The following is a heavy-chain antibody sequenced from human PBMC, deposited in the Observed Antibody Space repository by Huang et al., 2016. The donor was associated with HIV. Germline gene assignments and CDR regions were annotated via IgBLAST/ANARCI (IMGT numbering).Heavy chain of an antibody. CDR1: GGTFSSYA. CDR2: IIPMFGTS. V-gene: IGHV1-69*01. J-gene: IGHJ6*02. Sequence: QVQLVQSGAEVKKPGSSVKVSCKASGGTFSSYAINWVRQAPGQGLEWMGGIIPMFGTSNNAQKFQGRVTITADESTTTAYMELSSLRSEDTAVYYCARDSPYYYYGLDVWGQGTTVTVSS. CDR3: ARDSPYYYYGLDV.